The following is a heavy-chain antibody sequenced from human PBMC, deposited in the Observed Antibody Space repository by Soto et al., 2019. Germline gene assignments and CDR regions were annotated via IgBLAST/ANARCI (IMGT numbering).Heavy chain of an antibody. J-gene: IGHJ4*02. CDR2: IYSGGST. CDR1: GFTVSSNY. CDR3: ARGFSGYSYGWWY. Sequence: EVQLVESGGGLVQPGGSLRLSCAASGFTVSSNYMSWVRQAPGKGLEWVSVIYSGGSTYYADSVKGRFTISRDNSKNTLYLQMNSRRAEDTAVYYCARGFSGYSYGWWYWGQGTLVTVSS. V-gene: IGHV3-66*01. D-gene: IGHD5-18*01.